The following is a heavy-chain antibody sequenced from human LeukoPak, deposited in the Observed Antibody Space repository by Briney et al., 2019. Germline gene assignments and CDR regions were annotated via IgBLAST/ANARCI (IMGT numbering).Heavy chain of an antibody. CDR1: GFTFSSYS. CDR3: AKSNYFDSGGYYFFDY. Sequence: PGGSLRLSCAASGFTFSSYSMNWVRQAPGKGLEWVSYISRSSSTIYYADSVKGRFTISRDNAKNSLYLQMNSLRDEDTAVYYCAKSNYFDSGGYYFFDYWGQGTLVTVSS. CDR2: ISRSSSTI. J-gene: IGHJ4*02. V-gene: IGHV3-48*02. D-gene: IGHD3-22*01.